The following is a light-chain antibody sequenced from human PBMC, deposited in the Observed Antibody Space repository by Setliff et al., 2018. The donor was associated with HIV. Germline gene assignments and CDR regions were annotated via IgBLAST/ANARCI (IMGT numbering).Light chain of an antibody. CDR3: SSFTDRRKFV. J-gene: IGLJ1*01. V-gene: IGLV2-14*03. CDR2: DVT. CDR1: NSDVGLYNF. Sequence: QSVLTQPASVSGSPGQSITISCTGTNSDVGLYNFASWYQQHPGKVPKLIIYDVTNRPSGISYRFSGSKSGNTASLTISGLQAEDEADYFCSSFTDRRKFVFGTGTKVT.